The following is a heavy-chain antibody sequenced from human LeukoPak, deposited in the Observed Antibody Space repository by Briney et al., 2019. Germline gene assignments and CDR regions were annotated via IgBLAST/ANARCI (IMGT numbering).Heavy chain of an antibody. CDR2: TVGGRPDT. V-gene: IGHV3-23*01. J-gene: IGHJ4*02. D-gene: IGHD3-10*01. CDR3: ASMVRGVAIFGY. Sequence: GGSLRLSCAASGFTFSNYAMSWVRQTPGKGLEWVAATVGGRPDTYHAESVKGRFTVSRDDSKNTLYLQMNSLRAEDTAVYYCASMVRGVAIFGYWGQGTLVTVSS. CDR1: GFTFSNYA.